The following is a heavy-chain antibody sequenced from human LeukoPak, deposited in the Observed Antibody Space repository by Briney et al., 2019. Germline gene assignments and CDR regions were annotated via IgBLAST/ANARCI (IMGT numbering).Heavy chain of an antibody. CDR1: GGSLSGYY. V-gene: IGHV4-34*01. Sequence: PSETLSLTCAVYGGSLSGYYWSWIRQPPGKGLEWIGEINHSGSTNYNPSLKSRVTISVDTSKNQFSLKLSSVTAADTAVYYCARGRGGYKRWFDPWGQGTLVTVSS. D-gene: IGHD5-12*01. CDR2: INHSGST. CDR3: ARGRGGYKRWFDP. J-gene: IGHJ5*02.